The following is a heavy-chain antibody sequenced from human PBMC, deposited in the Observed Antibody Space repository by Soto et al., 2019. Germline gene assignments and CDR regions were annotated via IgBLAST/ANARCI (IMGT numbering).Heavy chain of an antibody. CDR3: ARDLATVTYYYYYGMDV. V-gene: IGHV1-3*01. D-gene: IGHD4-17*01. J-gene: IGHJ6*02. Sequence: ASVKVSCTASGYTFTSYAMHWVRQAPGQGLEWMGWFNAGNGNTKYSQKFQGRVTITRDTSASTAYMELSSLRSEDTAVYYCARDLATVTYYYYYGMDVWGQGTTVTVSS. CDR1: GYTFTSYA. CDR2: FNAGNGNT.